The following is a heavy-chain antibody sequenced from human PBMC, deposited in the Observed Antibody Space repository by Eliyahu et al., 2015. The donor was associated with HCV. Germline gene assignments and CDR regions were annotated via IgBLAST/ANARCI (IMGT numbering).Heavy chain of an antibody. V-gene: IGHV1-2*02. CDR1: GYTFTGYY. CDR2: INPNSGGT. CDR3: ARDWYYDFWSGYNNWFDP. Sequence: QVQLVQSGAEVKKPGASVKVSCKTSGYTFTGYYMHWVRQAPGXGLEWMGWINPNSGGTNYAQKFQGRVTMTRDTSISTAYMELSRLRSDDTAVYYCARDWYYDFWSGYNNWFDPWGQGTLVTVSS. D-gene: IGHD3-3*01. J-gene: IGHJ5*02.